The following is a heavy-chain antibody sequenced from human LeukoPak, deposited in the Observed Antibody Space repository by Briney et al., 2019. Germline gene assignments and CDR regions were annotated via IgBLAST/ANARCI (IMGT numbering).Heavy chain of an antibody. J-gene: IGHJ3*02. V-gene: IGHV4-39*02. CDR2: ISYSGST. CDR1: GDSISSSTYY. CDR3: ARDNTDFRGVFRTSQKVDAFDI. D-gene: IGHD3-10*01. Sequence: SETLSLTCTVSGDSISSSTYYWGWIRQSPGKGLEWTGSISYSGSTYYNPSLKSRVTISVDTSKSQFSLKLSSVTAADTAVYYCARDNTDFRGVFRTSQKVDAFDIWGQGTMVTVTS.